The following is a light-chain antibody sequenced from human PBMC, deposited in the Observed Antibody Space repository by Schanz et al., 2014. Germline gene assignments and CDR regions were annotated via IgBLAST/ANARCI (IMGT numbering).Light chain of an antibody. CDR1: SSNIGAGYD. Sequence: QSVLTQPPSVSGAPGQRVTISCTGSSSNIGAGYDVHWYQQLPGTAPKLLIYANTNRPSGVPDRFSGSKSGTSASLAITGLQAEDEADYYCQSYDSSLSEWVFGGGTKLTVL. CDR3: QSYDSSLSEWV. V-gene: IGLV1-40*01. J-gene: IGLJ3*02. CDR2: ANT.